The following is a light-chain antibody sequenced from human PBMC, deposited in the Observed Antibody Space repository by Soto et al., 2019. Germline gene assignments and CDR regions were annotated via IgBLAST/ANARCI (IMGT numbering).Light chain of an antibody. Sequence: EIVLTQSPGTLSLSPGERATLSCRASQSVSSNYLAWYQQKLGQAPRLLIYGASRRATGIPDRFSGSGSGTDFTLTISRLEPEDFAVYYCQQYGSSPRTFGQGTEVEIK. J-gene: IGKJ1*01. V-gene: IGKV3-20*01. CDR3: QQYGSSPRT. CDR2: GAS. CDR1: QSVSSNY.